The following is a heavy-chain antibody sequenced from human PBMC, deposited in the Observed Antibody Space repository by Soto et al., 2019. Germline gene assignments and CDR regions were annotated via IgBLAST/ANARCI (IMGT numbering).Heavy chain of an antibody. CDR2: INSDSTTT. CDR3: ARDLSH. J-gene: IGHJ4*02. Sequence: DVHLVESGGGLVQPGGSLRLSCAVSGFPFSTYAMLWVRQAPGKGLEWISYINSDSTTTFHADSVKGRFTVSRDNAKNSLYLQMSSLRHEDTAVYYCARDLSHWGQGTLVTVSS. V-gene: IGHV3-48*02. CDR1: GFPFSTYA.